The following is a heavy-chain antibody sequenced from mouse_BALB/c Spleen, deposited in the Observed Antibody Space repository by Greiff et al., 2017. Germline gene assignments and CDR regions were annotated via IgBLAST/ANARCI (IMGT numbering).Heavy chain of an antibody. D-gene: IGHD2-4*01. Sequence: DVKLVESGGGLVQPGGSLKLSCAASGFTFSSYTMSWVRQTPEKRLEWVAYISNGGGSTYYPDTVKGRFTISRDNAKNTLYLQMSSLKSEDTAMYYCARPGTIYYDYTFAYWGQGTLVTVSA. V-gene: IGHV5-12-2*01. CDR2: ISNGGGST. CDR1: GFTFSSYT. CDR3: ARPGTIYYDYTFAY. J-gene: IGHJ3*01.